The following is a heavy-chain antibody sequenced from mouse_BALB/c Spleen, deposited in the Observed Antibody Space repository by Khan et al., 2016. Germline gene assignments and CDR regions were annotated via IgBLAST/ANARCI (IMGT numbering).Heavy chain of an antibody. V-gene: IGHV3-2*02. CDR1: GYSITSDYA. J-gene: IGHJ1*01. D-gene: IGHD2-2*01. CDR3: ARHYGYGGEWYFDV. CDR2: ISYSGST. Sequence: EVQLQESGPGLVKPSQSLSLTCTVTGYSITSDYAWNWIRQFPGNKLEWMGYISYSGSTRYNPSLKSRISIPLDPSKNQFFLQLNSVTTEDTAKYYCARHYGYGGEWYFDVWGAGTTVTVSS.